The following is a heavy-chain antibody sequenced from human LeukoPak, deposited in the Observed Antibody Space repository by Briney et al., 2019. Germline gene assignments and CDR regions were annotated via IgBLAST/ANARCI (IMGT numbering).Heavy chain of an antibody. V-gene: IGHV3-23*01. Sequence: GGSLRLSCAASGFTFSTYAMSWVRQAPGKGLEWVSAISGGGDSTYYADSVKGRFTISRDNAKNSLYLQMNSLRAEDTAVYYCARDASSGEQDYWGQGTLVTVSS. J-gene: IGHJ4*02. CDR1: GFTFSTYA. CDR3: ARDASSGEQDY. D-gene: IGHD1/OR15-1a*01. CDR2: ISGGGDST.